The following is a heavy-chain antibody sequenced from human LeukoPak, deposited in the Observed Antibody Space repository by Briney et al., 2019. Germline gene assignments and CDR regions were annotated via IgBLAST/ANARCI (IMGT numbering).Heavy chain of an antibody. J-gene: IGHJ4*02. CDR2: IYYSGST. CDR1: GGSISSSSYY. V-gene: IGHV4-39*07. CDR3: AREEAVAGTGVDY. D-gene: IGHD6-19*01. Sequence: SETLSLTCTVSGGSISSSSYYWGWIRQPPGKGLEWIGSIYYSGSTYYNPSLKSRVTISVDTSKNQFSLKLSSVTAADTAVYYCAREEAVAGTGVDYWGQGTLVTVSS.